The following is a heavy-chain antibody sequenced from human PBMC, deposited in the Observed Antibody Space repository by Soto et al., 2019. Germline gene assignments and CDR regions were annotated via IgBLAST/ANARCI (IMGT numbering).Heavy chain of an antibody. D-gene: IGHD1-26*01. V-gene: IGHV4-59*01. CDR2: IFHSGST. CDR1: GASISSYY. CDR3: ARDQNGSPHFDY. Sequence: QVQLQESGPGLVKPSETLSLTCTVSGASISSYYWSWIRQPPGKGLEWGGFIFHSGSTNCNPSHKSRVPFSVDTSKNQFSLKLTSVTAADTAVYYCARDQNGSPHFDYWGQGILITVSS. J-gene: IGHJ4*02.